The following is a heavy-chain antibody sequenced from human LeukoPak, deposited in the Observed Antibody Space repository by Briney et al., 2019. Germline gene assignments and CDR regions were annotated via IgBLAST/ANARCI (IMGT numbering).Heavy chain of an antibody. Sequence: SETLSLTCTVSGGSITSGPDYWSWIRQPAGKGLEWIGRIYTSGGTNYNPSLKSRITISVDTSNNQCSLKLRSVTAADTAVYYCASFVGVTSTSGAFDIWGQGTMVTVSS. J-gene: IGHJ3*02. D-gene: IGHD2-21*02. CDR2: IYTSGGT. CDR1: GGSITSGPDY. CDR3: ASFVGVTSTSGAFDI. V-gene: IGHV4-61*02.